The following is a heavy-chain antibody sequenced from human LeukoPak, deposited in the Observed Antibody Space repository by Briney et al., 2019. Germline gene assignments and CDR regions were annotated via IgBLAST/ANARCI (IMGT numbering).Heavy chain of an antibody. CDR1: GFIFNSYW. Sequence: PGGSLRLSCAASGFIFNSYWMNWLRQAPGKGLEWVANVDQDGSEKYYVGSVKGRFTISRDNAKNSLYLQMNSLRAEDTAVYYCVRDKLTGASRLDYWGQGTLLTVSS. D-gene: IGHD7-27*01. CDR2: VDQDGSEK. V-gene: IGHV3-7*03. J-gene: IGHJ4*02. CDR3: VRDKLTGASRLDY.